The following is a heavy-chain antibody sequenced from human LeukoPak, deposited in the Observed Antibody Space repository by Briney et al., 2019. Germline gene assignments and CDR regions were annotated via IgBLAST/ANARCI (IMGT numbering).Heavy chain of an antibody. CDR3: ARVYWELLPMGYFQH. J-gene: IGHJ1*01. V-gene: IGHV1-46*01. Sequence: ASVNVSCKASRYTFISYYLHWVRQAPGQGLEWMGIINPSGGSTSYAQKFQGRVTMTRDTSTSTVYMELSSLRSEDTAVYYCARVYWELLPMGYFQHWGQGTLVTVSS. CDR2: INPSGGST. CDR1: RYTFISYY. D-gene: IGHD1-26*01.